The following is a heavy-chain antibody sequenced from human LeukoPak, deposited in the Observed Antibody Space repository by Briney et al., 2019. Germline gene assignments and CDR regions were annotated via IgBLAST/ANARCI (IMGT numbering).Heavy chain of an antibody. CDR3: ARGHGYYDSSGYYH. CDR1: GFTFSSYA. V-gene: IGHV3-23*01. CDR2: ISGSGGST. D-gene: IGHD3-22*01. Sequence: GGSLRLSCAASGFTFSSYAMSWVRQAPGKGLEWVSAISGSGGSTYYADSVKGRFPISRDNAKNSLYLQMNSLRAEDTAVYYCARGHGYYDSSGYYHWGQGTLVTVSS. J-gene: IGHJ4*02.